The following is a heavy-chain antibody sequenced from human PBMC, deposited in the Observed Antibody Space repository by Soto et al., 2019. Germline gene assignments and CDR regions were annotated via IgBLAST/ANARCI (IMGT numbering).Heavy chain of an antibody. CDR3: ARVMGYCSGGSCYSQHYCYGMDV. CDR1: GGTFSSYA. J-gene: IGHJ6*02. CDR2: IIPIFGTA. V-gene: IGHV1-69*06. D-gene: IGHD2-15*01. Sequence: QVQLVQSGAEVKKPGSSVKVSCKASGGTFSSYAISWVRQAPGQGLEWMGGIIPIFGTANYAQKFQGRVTITADKCTSTAYMELSSLRSEDTAVYYCARVMGYCSGGSCYSQHYCYGMDVWGQGTTVTVSS.